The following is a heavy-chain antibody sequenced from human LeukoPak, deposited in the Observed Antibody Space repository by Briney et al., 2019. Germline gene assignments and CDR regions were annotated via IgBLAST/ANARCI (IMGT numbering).Heavy chain of an antibody. D-gene: IGHD1-26*01. CDR1: GFTFSSYG. J-gene: IGHJ4*02. V-gene: IGHV3-30*18. CDR3: AKEGVGAIDY. CDR2: ISYDGSNK. Sequence: GGSLRLSCAASGFTFSSYGMHWVRQAPGKGLEWVAVISYDGSNKYYADSVKGRFTISRDNSKNTLYLQMNSLRAGDTAVYYCAKEGVGAIDYWGQGTLVTVSS.